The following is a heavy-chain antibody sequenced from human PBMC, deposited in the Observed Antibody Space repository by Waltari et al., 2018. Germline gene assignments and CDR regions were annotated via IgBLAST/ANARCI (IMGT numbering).Heavy chain of an antibody. D-gene: IGHD3-3*01. CDR2: IYTSGRT. V-gene: IGHV4-61*02. Sequence: QVQLQESAPGLVKPSQTLSLTCTVPGGSIRSGSYYWSWIRPPAGQGLEWIGRIYTSGRTNYNPALKSRVTISVDTSKNQFSQKLSSVTAADTAVYYCARAPRITIFGVVIGAFDIWGQGTMVTVSS. CDR1: GGSIRSGSYY. J-gene: IGHJ3*02. CDR3: ARAPRITIFGVVIGAFDI.